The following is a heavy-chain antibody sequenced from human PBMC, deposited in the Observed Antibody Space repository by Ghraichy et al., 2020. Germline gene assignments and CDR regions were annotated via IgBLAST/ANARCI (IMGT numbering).Heavy chain of an antibody. J-gene: IGHJ6*03. V-gene: IGHV1-69*13. CDR3: ARNSPFRYSSSSSFSQYYYYYMDV. CDR1: GGTFSSYA. Sequence: SVKVSCKASGGTFSSYAISWVRQAPGQGLEWMGRIIPIFGTANYAQKFQGRVTITADESTSTAYMELSSLRSEDTAVYYCARNSPFRYSSSSSFSQYYYYYMDVWGKGTTVTVSS. CDR2: IIPIFGTA. D-gene: IGHD6-6*01.